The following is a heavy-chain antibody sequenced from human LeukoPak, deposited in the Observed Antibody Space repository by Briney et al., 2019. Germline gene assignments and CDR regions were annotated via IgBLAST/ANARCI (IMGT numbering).Heavy chain of an antibody. Sequence: GESLKISFKGSGYRFTSYWIGWVRPMPGKGLEWMGIIYPGDSDTRYSPSFQGQVTISADKSISTAYLQWSSLKASDTAMYYCARPTGLIVPEAFDIWGQGTMVTVSS. CDR3: ARPTGLIVPEAFDI. D-gene: IGHD3-22*01. V-gene: IGHV5-51*01. J-gene: IGHJ3*02. CDR2: IYPGDSDT. CDR1: GYRFTSYW.